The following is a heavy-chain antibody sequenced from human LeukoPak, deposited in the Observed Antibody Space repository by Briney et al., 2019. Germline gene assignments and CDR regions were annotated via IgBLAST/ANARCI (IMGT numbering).Heavy chain of an antibody. D-gene: IGHD2-21*02. V-gene: IGHV1-46*01. Sequence: ASVKVSCKASGYTFTSYGISWVRQAPGQGLEWMGIINPSGGSTSYAQKFQGRVTMTRDTSTSTVYMELSSLRSEDTAVYYCATSLSGDYVFDYWGQGTLVTVSS. J-gene: IGHJ4*02. CDR1: GYTFTSYG. CDR3: ATSLSGDYVFDY. CDR2: INPSGGST.